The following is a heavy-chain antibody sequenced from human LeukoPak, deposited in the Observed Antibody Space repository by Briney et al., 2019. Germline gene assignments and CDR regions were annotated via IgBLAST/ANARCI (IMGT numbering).Heavy chain of an antibody. D-gene: IGHD2-2*01. CDR2: INPNSGGT. Sequence: SVKVSCTASGYTFTAYYMHWVRQAPGQGLEWMGWINPNSGGTNYAQKFQGRVTMTRDTSISTAYMELSRLRSDDTAVYYCARDRVVVPAAFDYWGQGTLVTVSS. J-gene: IGHJ4*02. CDR1: GYTFTAYY. CDR3: ARDRVVVPAAFDY. V-gene: IGHV1-2*02.